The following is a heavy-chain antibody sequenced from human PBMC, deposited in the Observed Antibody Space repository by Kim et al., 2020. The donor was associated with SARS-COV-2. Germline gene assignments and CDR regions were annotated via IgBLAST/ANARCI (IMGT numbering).Heavy chain of an antibody. CDR3: ARGQRPIYNWNDRGAPAKFDY. Sequence: SETLSLTCAVYGGSFSGYYWSWIRQPPGKGLEWIGEINHSGSTNYNPSLKSRVTISVDTSKNQFSLKLSSVTAADTAVYYCARGQRPIYNWNDRGAPAKFDYWGQGTLVTVSS. V-gene: IGHV4-34*01. CDR2: INHSGST. CDR1: GGSFSGYY. J-gene: IGHJ4*02. D-gene: IGHD1-20*01.